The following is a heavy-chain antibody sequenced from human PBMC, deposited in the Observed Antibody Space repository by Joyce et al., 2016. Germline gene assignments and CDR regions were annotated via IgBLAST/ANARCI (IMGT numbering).Heavy chain of an antibody. V-gene: IGHV3-74*01. CDR3: GSVFEY. J-gene: IGHJ4*02. CDR1: GFTFPNYW. CDR2: VDSDGSGT. Sequence: EVQLVESGGGLLQPGGSLRLSCAASGFTFPNYWMHWVRQAPGKGLVWVARVDSDGSGTSYADSVKGRFTISRDNAENMVHLQMNSLRTEDTAVYFCGSVFEYWGRGALVTVSS.